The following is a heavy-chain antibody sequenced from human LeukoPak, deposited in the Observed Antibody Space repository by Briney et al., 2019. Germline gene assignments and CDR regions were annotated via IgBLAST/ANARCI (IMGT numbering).Heavy chain of an antibody. Sequence: ASVKVSCKASGYTFTSYGISWVRQAPGQGLERMGWISAYNGNTNYAQKFQGRVTMTRDMSTTTDYMELSSLRSEDTAVYYCARDNSVGDVAWWFDPWGQGTLVTVSS. CDR1: GYTFTSYG. J-gene: IGHJ5*02. CDR2: ISAYNGNT. D-gene: IGHD1-26*01. CDR3: ARDNSVGDVAWWFDP. V-gene: IGHV1-18*01.